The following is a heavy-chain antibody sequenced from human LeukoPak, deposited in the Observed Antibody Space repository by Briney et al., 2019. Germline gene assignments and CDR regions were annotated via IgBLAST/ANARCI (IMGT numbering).Heavy chain of an antibody. CDR1: GGTISSYY. CDR2: IYYSGTT. Sequence: SETLSLSCTVSGGTISSYYWNWIRQPPGKGLEWIGFIYYSGTTDYNPSLKSRISMSVDTSRNQFSLNLSSVTAADTALYFCARGRGDYGLYYYGMDVWGHGTTVTVSS. CDR3: ARGRGDYGLYYYGMDV. D-gene: IGHD4-17*01. V-gene: IGHV4-59*01. J-gene: IGHJ6*02.